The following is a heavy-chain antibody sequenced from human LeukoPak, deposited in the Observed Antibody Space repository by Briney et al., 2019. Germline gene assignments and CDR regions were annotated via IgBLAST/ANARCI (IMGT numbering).Heavy chain of an antibody. CDR2: INDSGGNT. CDR1: GFTFGTYW. CDR3: AKTSAGIRGGYFDY. V-gene: IGHV3-23*01. J-gene: IGHJ4*02. Sequence: GGSLRLSCAASGFTFGTYWMHWVRQAPGKGLEWVSLINDSGGNTYYADSVKGRFTISRDNSKNTLFLQMSSLRAEDTAVYYCAKTSAGIRGGYFDYWGQGTLVTVSS. D-gene: IGHD3-10*01.